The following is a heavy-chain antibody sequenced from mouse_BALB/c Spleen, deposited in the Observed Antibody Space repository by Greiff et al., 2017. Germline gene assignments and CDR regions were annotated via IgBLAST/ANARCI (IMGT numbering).Heavy chain of an antibody. V-gene: IGHV14-3*02. CDR3: ARYGYWGPMDY. D-gene: IGHD2-2*01. J-gene: IGHJ4*01. CDR2: IDPANGNT. CDR1: GFNIKDTY. Sequence: VQLQQSGAELVKPGASVKLSCTASGFNIKDTYMHWVKQRPEQGLEWIGRIDPANGNTKYDPKFQGKATITADTSSNTAYLQLSSLTSEDTAVYYCARYGYWGPMDYWGQGTSVTVSS.